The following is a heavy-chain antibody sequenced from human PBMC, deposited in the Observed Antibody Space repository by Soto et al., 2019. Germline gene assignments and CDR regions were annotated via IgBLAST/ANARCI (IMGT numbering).Heavy chain of an antibody. Sequence: AGGSLRLSCAGSGFTVSSNYMSWVRQAPGKGLEWVSVIYSGGSTYYADSVKGRFTISRDNSKNTLYLQMNSLRAEDTAVYYCARDRAIEDSSAADYYYYGMDGWGQGTTVTVSS. CDR2: IYSGGST. CDR1: GFTVSSNY. CDR3: ARDRAIEDSSAADYYYYGMDG. D-gene: IGHD6-6*01. V-gene: IGHV3-66*01. J-gene: IGHJ6*02.